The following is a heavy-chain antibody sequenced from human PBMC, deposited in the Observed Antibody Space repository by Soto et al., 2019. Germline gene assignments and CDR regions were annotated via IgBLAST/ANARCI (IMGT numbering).Heavy chain of an antibody. D-gene: IGHD2-15*01. CDR1: GYSFTSYC. Sequence: GESLKISCKGSGYSFTSYCIGWVLQQPGQGLEWMGIIYPGDSDTRYSPSFQGQVTISVDKSISTAYLQWSSLTASDTATYFCARHATVNPLDYWGQGTLVTVSS. CDR3: ARHATVNPLDY. CDR2: IYPGDSDT. J-gene: IGHJ4*02. V-gene: IGHV5-51*01.